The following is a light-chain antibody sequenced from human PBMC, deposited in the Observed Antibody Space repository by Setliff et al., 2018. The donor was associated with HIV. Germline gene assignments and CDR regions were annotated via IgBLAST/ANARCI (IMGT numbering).Light chain of an antibody. Sequence: QSVLTQPRSVSGSPGQSVTIPCTGTSSDVGNYNYVSWYQQHPGKAPKPMIYDVTKRPSGVPDRFSGSKSGNTASLTISGLQAEDEADYYCSSYAGSYTSLFVFGTGTKVTVL. CDR2: DVT. V-gene: IGLV2-11*01. CDR3: SSYAGSYTSLFV. J-gene: IGLJ1*01. CDR1: SSDVGNYNY.